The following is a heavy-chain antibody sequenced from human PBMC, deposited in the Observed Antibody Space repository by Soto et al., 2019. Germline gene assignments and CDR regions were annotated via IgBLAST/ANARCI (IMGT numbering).Heavy chain of an antibody. D-gene: IGHD3-9*01. V-gene: IGHV5-51*01. CDR1: GDNFTAFW. CDR2: IHPLDSET. CDR3: AKLGFPGSIYVDS. Sequence: PGESLKISCKVSGDNFTAFWLGWVRQMPGKGLEWMANIHPLDSETNYGPSFQGQVTIPADKSITTAFLHWSNLKASDTGIYFCAKLGFPGSIYVDSRGQGRPVTVSS. J-gene: IGHJ4*02.